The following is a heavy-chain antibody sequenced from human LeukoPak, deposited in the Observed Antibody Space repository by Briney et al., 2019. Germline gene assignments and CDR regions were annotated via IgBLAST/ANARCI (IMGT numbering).Heavy chain of an antibody. CDR1: GYTFTGYY. D-gene: IGHD3-22*01. CDR3: ARDLAHRVVVVITKMWYYMDV. Sequence: ASVKVSCKASGYTFTGYYMHWVRQAPGQGLEWMGWINPNSGGTNYAQKFQGRVTMTRDTSISTAYMELSRLRSDDTAVYYCARDLAHRVVVVITKMWYYMDVWGKGTTVTISS. CDR2: INPNSGGT. V-gene: IGHV1-2*02. J-gene: IGHJ6*03.